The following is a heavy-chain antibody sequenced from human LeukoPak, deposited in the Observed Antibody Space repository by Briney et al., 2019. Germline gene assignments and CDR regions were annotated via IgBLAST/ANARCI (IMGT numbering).Heavy chain of an antibody. V-gene: IGHV3-21*04. CDR1: GFTFSSYS. D-gene: IGHD3-22*01. Sequence: GGSLRLSCAASGFTFSSYSMNWVRQAPGKGLEWVSSISSSSSYIYYANSVKGRFTISRDNAKNSLYLQMNSLRTEDTAVYHCSRDGKEGDNSAFDIWGQGTMVTVSS. J-gene: IGHJ3*02. CDR2: ISSSSSYI. CDR3: SRDGKEGDNSAFDI.